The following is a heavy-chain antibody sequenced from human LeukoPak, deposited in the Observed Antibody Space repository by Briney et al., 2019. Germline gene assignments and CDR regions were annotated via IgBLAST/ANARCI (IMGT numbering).Heavy chain of an antibody. CDR3: ARPNKGPADV. D-gene: IGHD2/OR15-2a*01. J-gene: IGHJ6*02. V-gene: IGHV4-4*09. CDR2: IYTSGST. CDR1: GGSISSYY. Sequence: PSETLSLTCTVSGGSISSYYWSWIRQPPGKGLEWIGYIYTSGSTNYNPSLKSRVTISVATSKNQFPLKLSSVTAADTAVYYCARPNKGPADVWGQGTTVIVSS.